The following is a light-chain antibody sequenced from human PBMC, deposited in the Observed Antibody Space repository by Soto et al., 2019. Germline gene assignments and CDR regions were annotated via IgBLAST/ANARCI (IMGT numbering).Light chain of an antibody. CDR2: DVS. J-gene: IGLJ1*01. CDR3: SSYASSSTYNYV. V-gene: IGLV2-14*01. CDR1: SSDVGGYNY. Sequence: QSALTQPASVSGSPGQSITISCTGTSSDVGGYNYVSWYQQHPGKAPQLMIYDVSNRPSGVSNRFSGSKSGNTASLTISGLQAEDEAEYYCSSYASSSTYNYVFGTGTKVTVL.